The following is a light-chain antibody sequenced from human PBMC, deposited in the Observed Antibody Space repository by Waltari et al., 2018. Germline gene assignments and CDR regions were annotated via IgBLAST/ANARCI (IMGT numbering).Light chain of an antibody. CDR1: QGISNY. CDR3: QQLNDVPIT. J-gene: IGKJ5*01. V-gene: IGKV1-9*01. Sequence: IQLTQSPSSLSASVGDRVTLTCRASQGISNYLAWYQQKPGKAPKVLIYAASTLQSGVPSRFSGRGSGTDFTLTIGSLQPEDFATYFCQQLNDVPITFGQGTRLEIK. CDR2: AAS.